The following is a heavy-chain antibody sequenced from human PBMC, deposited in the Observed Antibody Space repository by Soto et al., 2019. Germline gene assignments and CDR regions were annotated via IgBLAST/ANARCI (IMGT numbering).Heavy chain of an antibody. CDR3: ARVDYGDYWYFDL. D-gene: IGHD4-17*01. V-gene: IGHV4-31*03. Sequence: PSETLSLTCTVSVGSVSSGCDYWSWLRQHPGKGLEWIGYIYYSGSTYYNPSLKSRVTISVDTSKNQFSLKLSSVTAADTAVYYCARVDYGDYWYFDLWGRGTLVTVSS. J-gene: IGHJ2*01. CDR1: VGSVSSGCDY. CDR2: IYYSGST.